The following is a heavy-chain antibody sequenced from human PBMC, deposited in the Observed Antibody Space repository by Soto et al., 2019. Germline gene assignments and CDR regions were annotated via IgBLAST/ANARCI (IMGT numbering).Heavy chain of an antibody. J-gene: IGHJ6*04. Sequence: GASVKVSCKASGYTFTSYGISWVRQAPGQGLEWMGWISAYNGNTNYAQKLQGRVTMTTDTSTSTAYMELRSLRSDDTAVYYCASRAFFSSSWYDSSLDVWGKGTTVTVSS. CDR1: GYTFTSYG. CDR2: ISAYNGNT. D-gene: IGHD6-13*01. CDR3: ASRAFFSSSWYDSSLDV. V-gene: IGHV1-18*01.